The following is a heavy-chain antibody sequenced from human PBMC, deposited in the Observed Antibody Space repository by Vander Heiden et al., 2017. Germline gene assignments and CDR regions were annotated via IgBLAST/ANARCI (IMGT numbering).Heavy chain of an antibody. V-gene: IGHV4-31*03. Sequence: QVQLQESGPGLLKPSQTLSLICSVSVAAISGSGLYWGWIRHHPDKGPEWLGYIFHSGSTFYNPSLKTRITMLIDTSKNQISLRLRSVTAADTAVYYCAREVRARGYFDRWGQGILVTVSS. CDR2: IFHSGST. CDR1: VAAISGSGLY. J-gene: IGHJ5*02. CDR3: AREVRARGYFDR. D-gene: IGHD6-25*01.